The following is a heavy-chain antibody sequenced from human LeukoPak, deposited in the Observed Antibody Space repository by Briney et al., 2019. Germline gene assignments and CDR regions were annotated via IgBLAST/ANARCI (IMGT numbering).Heavy chain of an antibody. J-gene: IGHJ5*02. Sequence: PGGSLRLSCAASGLTFNSYGMTWVRQAPGKGLEWVSSISGSGGSTYYADSVKGRFTISRDNSEDTVYLQMNSLRAEDTAVYYCAKGMSWFDPWGQGTLVTVSS. V-gene: IGHV3-23*01. CDR3: AKGMSWFDP. CDR2: ISGSGGST. CDR1: GLTFNSYG.